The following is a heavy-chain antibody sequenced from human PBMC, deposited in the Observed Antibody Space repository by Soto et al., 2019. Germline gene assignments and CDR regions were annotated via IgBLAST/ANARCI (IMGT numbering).Heavy chain of an antibody. CDR3: ARHDYSMVAEAYYFDY. D-gene: IGHD4-4*01. J-gene: IGHJ4*02. CDR1: GGSISSSSYY. Sequence: SETLSLTCTVSGGSISSSSYYWGWIRQPPGKGLEWIGSIYYSGSTYYNPSLKSRVTISVDTSKNQFSLKLSSVTAADTAVYYCARHDYSMVAEAYYFDYWGQGTLVTVSS. CDR2: IYYSGST. V-gene: IGHV4-39*01.